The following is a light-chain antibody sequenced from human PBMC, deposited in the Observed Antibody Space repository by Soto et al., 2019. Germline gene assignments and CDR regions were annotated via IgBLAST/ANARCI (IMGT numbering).Light chain of an antibody. CDR3: QQYGSSRSIT. J-gene: IGKJ5*01. CDR1: QSVSSSY. Sequence: VVTESRATLSWSPWETATLSCRAIQSVSSSYLAWYQQKPGQAPRLLIYGASSRATGIPDRFSGSGSGTDFTLTISRLEPEDFAVYYCQQYGSSRSITFGQGTRLEIK. V-gene: IGKV3-20*01. CDR2: GAS.